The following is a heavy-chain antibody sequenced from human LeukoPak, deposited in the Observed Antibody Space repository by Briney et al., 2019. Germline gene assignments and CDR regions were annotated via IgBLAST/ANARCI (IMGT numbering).Heavy chain of an antibody. D-gene: IGHD3-22*01. J-gene: IGHJ4*02. CDR2: ISGDGSNT. V-gene: IGHV3-43*02. CDR1: GFTFDDYG. Sequence: GGSLRLSCAASGFTFDDYGMHWVRQAPGKGLEWVSLISGDGSNTYYADSVKGRFTISRDNSKNSLYLQMNSLRTEDTALYYCAKDLHYYDSSGLLDYWGQGTLVTVSS. CDR3: AKDLHYYDSSGLLDY.